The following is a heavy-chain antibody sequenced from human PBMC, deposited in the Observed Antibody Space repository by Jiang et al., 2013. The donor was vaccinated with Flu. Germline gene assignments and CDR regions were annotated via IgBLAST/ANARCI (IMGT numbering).Heavy chain of an antibody. V-gene: IGHV4-59*12. Sequence: GPGLVKPSETLSLTCTVSGGSISSYYWSWIRQPPGKGLEWIGYIYYSGSTNYNPSPKSRVTISVDTSKNQFSLKLSSVTAADTAVYYCAREALLWFGESSREYFQHWGQGTLVTVSS. D-gene: IGHD3-10*01. CDR1: GGSISSYY. J-gene: IGHJ1*01. CDR3: AREALLWFGESSREYFQH. CDR2: IYYSGST.